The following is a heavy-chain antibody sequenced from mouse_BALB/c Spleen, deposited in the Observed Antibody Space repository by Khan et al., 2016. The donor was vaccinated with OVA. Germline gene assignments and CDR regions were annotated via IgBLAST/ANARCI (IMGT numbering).Heavy chain of an antibody. Sequence: EVQLQQPGTVLARPGASVKMSCVAAGYIFANYWMHWVKQRPGQGLEWIGGIFPGNSDTDYNQKVTGTAKLTAVTSASTAYLDLNSLTDEDSAGYFCARAGYGAFAFWGQGTLVTVSA. D-gene: IGHD1-1*01. CDR3: ARAGYGAFAF. J-gene: IGHJ3*01. CDR2: IFPGNSDT. V-gene: IGHV1-5*01. CDR1: GYIFANYW.